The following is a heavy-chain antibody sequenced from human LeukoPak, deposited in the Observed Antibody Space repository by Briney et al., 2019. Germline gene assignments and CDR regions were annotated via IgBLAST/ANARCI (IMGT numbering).Heavy chain of an antibody. J-gene: IGHJ5*02. CDR1: GGSISSSY. V-gene: IGHV4-4*07. D-gene: IGHD3-3*01. CDR2: IYTSGST. Sequence: SETLSLTCTLPGGSISSSYWSWIRQPAGEGLEWIGRIYTSGSTNYNPSLKSRVTMSVDTSKNQFSLKLSSVTAADTAVYYCAREEALYDFWSGYYRVSWFDPWGQGTLVTVSS. CDR3: AREEALYDFWSGYYRVSWFDP.